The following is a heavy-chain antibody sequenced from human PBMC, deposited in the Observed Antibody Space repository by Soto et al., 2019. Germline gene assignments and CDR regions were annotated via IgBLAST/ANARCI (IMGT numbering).Heavy chain of an antibody. D-gene: IGHD4-17*01. CDR1: GGSMSSSSYY. CDR3: ARRLRTTDAFDI. V-gene: IGHV4-39*01. Sequence: PSETLSLTCTVSGGSMSSSSYYWGWIRQPPGKGLEWIGSIYYSGSTYYNPSLKSRVTISVDTSKNQFSLKLSSVTAADTAVYYCARRLRTTDAFDIWGQGTMVTVSS. CDR2: IYYSGST. J-gene: IGHJ3*02.